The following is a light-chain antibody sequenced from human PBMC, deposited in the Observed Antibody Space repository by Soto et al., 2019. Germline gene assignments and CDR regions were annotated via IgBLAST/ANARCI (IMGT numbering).Light chain of an antibody. CDR1: QSVSSY. CDR2: DAS. V-gene: IGKV3-11*01. J-gene: IGKJ1*01. CDR3: QQRSNWPT. Sequence: EIVLTQSPATLSLSPGERATLSCRASQSVSSYLAWYQQKPGQAPRLLIYDASNRATGIPARFSGSGSGTDFTLTISSLAPEVFAVYYCQQRSNWPTFGQGTKVEIK.